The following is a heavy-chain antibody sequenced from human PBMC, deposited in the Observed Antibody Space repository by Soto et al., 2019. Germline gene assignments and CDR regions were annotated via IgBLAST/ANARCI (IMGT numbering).Heavy chain of an antibody. J-gene: IGHJ4*02. CDR1: GFTFSSYG. D-gene: IGHD3-3*01. CDR2: ISYDGSNK. CDR3: AIFGVVEKIFDY. Sequence: GGSLRLSCAASGFTFSSYGMHWVRQAPGKGLEWVAVISYDGSNKYYADSVKGRFTISRDNSKNTLYLQMNSLRAEDTAVYYCAIFGVVEKIFDYWGQGTLVTVSS. V-gene: IGHV3-30*03.